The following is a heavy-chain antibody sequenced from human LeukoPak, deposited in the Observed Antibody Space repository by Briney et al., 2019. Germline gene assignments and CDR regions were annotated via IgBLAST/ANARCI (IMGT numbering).Heavy chain of an antibody. CDR1: GFIFSTYG. V-gene: IGHV3-33*01. D-gene: IGHD2-15*01. Sequence: GGSLRLSCAASGFIFSTYGIHWVRQAPGKGLEWVAVIWHDGSKSYYIESMKGRLAGSKDNSRDTAHLQMDSLRAEDTAVYYCVRAFGYCSSGNCYSTGTHDVFDIWGQGTTVIVSS. CDR2: IWHDGSKS. J-gene: IGHJ3*02. CDR3: VRAFGYCSSGNCYSTGTHDVFDI.